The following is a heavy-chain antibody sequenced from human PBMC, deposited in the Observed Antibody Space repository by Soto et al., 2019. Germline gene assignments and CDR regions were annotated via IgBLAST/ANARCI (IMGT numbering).Heavy chain of an antibody. Sequence: QVQLVQSGAEVKKPGSSVKVSCKASGGTFSSYTISWVRQAPGQGLEWRGRIIPILGIANYAQKFQGKVTITADKSTSTAYMELSSLRSEDTAVYYCARDRGPFDYWGQGTLVTVSS. CDR3: ARDRGPFDY. CDR2: IIPILGIA. J-gene: IGHJ4*02. CDR1: GGTFSSYT. V-gene: IGHV1-69*08. D-gene: IGHD3-10*01.